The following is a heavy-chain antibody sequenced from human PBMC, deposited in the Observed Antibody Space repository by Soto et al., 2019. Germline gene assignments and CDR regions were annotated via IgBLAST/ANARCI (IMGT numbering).Heavy chain of an antibody. J-gene: IGHJ5*02. Sequence: EVQLLESGGGLVQPGGSLRLSCAASGFTFSSYAMSWVRQTPGKGLEWVSGISGGGGNTYYAEFVTGRFTISRDNSRNTLYLQMNSLRAADTAIYYCAKDRGAGGRFSGIAVAGIPSWGQGTLVTVSS. V-gene: IGHV3-23*01. D-gene: IGHD6-19*01. CDR2: ISGGGGNT. CDR3: AKDRGAGGRFSGIAVAGIPS. CDR1: GFTFSSYA.